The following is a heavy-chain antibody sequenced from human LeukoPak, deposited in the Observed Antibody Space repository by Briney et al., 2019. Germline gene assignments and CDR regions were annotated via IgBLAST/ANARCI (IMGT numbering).Heavy chain of an antibody. Sequence: SETLSLTCTVSGGSISSYYWSWIRQPPGKGLEWIGYIYYSGSTNYNPSLKSRVTISVDTSKNQFSLKLSSVTAADTAVYYCARVLLWFGEFISDYWGQGTLVTVSS. V-gene: IGHV4-59*12. J-gene: IGHJ4*02. CDR2: IYYSGST. D-gene: IGHD3-10*01. CDR3: ARVLLWFGEFISDY. CDR1: GGSISSYY.